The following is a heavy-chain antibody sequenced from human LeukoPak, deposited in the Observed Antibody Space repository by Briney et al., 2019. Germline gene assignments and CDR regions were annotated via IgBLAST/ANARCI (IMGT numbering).Heavy chain of an antibody. J-gene: IGHJ3*02. CDR1: GFTVSSNY. CDR2: IYSGGST. D-gene: IGHD6-13*01. CDR3: ARATPLRIAAAGPDAFDI. V-gene: IGHV3-66*01. Sequence: GGSLRLSCAASGFTVSSNYMTWVRQAPGKGLEWVSVIYSGGSTYYADSVKGRFTISRDNSKNTLYLQMNSLRAEDTAVYYCARATPLRIAAAGPDAFDIWGQGTMVTVSS.